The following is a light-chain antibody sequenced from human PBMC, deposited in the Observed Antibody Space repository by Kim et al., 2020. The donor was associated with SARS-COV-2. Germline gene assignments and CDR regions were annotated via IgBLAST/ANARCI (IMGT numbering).Light chain of an antibody. Sequence: SSVGDRVPIPCRASQDISNYLTWFQQKPGKAPKLLIYTASALQRGVPSRFSGSGSGTDFTLTVTSLQPEDVATYYCQKCDSAPWTFGQGTKVDIK. CDR2: TAS. V-gene: IGKV1-27*01. CDR1: QDISNY. J-gene: IGKJ1*01. CDR3: QKCDSAPWT.